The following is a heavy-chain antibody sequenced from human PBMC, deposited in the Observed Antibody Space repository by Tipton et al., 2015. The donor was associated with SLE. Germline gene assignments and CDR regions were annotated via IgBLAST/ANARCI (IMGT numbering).Heavy chain of an antibody. D-gene: IGHD3-16*01. Sequence: LRLSCTVSGGSISSHYWSWIRQPPGKGLEWIGYIYYSGSTNYNPSLKSRVTISEDTSKNQFSLKLSSVTAADTAVYYCAREGKGDYDYVWGSPPLNYWGQGTLVTVSS. J-gene: IGHJ4*02. CDR2: IYYSGST. CDR1: GGSISSHY. V-gene: IGHV4-59*11. CDR3: AREGKGDYDYVWGSPPLNY.